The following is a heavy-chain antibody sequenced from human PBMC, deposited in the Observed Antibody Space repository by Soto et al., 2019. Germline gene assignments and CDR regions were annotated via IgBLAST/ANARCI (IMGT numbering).Heavy chain of an antibody. D-gene: IGHD1-26*01. CDR2: ISGSGGST. CDR1: GFTFSNYG. J-gene: IGHJ4*02. Sequence: TGGSLRLSCASSGFTFSNYGMSWVRQAPGKGLEWVSAISGSGGSTYYADSVKGRFTISRDNSKNTLFLQMNSLRAEDTAVYYCANDKPASEYSGSYFFDCWGQGTLVTVSS. CDR3: ANDKPASEYSGSYFFDC. V-gene: IGHV3-23*01.